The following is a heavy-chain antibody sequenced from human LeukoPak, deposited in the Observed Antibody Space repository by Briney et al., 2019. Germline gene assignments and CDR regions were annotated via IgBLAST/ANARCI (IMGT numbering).Heavy chain of an antibody. J-gene: IGHJ4*02. CDR2: IKQDGSEK. V-gene: IGHV3-7*01. CDR1: GFTFSSYW. CDR3: ARWGFYTAMALYY. Sequence: GGSLRLSCAASGFTFSSYWMSWVRQAPGKGLEWVANIKQDGSEKYYVDSVKGRFTISRDNAKNSLYLQMNSLRAEDTAVYYCARWGFYTAMALYYWGQGTLVTVSS. D-gene: IGHD5-18*01.